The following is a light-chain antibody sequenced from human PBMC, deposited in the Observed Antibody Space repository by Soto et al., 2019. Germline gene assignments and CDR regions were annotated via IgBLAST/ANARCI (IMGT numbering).Light chain of an antibody. CDR3: QQYDNLFS. Sequence: DIQMTQSPPSLSASVGDRVTFTCQASQDIDTYLNWYQQIPGKAPKLLIYDATKLETGVPSRFSGSGSGTDFTLTSSSLQPEDVATYYCQQYDNLFSFGPGTKVNIK. CDR2: DAT. CDR1: QDIDTY. J-gene: IGKJ3*01. V-gene: IGKV1-33*01.